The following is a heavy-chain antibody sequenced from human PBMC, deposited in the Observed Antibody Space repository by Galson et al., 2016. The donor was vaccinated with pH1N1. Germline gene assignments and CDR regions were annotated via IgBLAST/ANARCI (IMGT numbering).Heavy chain of an antibody. CDR3: ASPAIVRGVVYYHYGMDA. Sequence: SVKVSCKASGGTFSNSAVSWVRQAPGQGLEWMGGIIPIFGTTYYAHTIQGRVTITADQITSTPYMELNSLRSEDTAIYYCASPAIVRGVVYYHYGMDAWGQGTTVTVSS. CDR2: IIPIFGTT. CDR1: GGTFSNSA. D-gene: IGHD3-10*01. J-gene: IGHJ6*02. V-gene: IGHV1-69*13.